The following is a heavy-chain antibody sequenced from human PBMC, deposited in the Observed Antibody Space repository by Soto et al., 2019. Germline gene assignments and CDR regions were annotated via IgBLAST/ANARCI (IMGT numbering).Heavy chain of an antibody. J-gene: IGHJ1*01. CDR2: IYPGDSDT. Sequence: LGESLKISCKGSGYSFTSYWIGWVRQMPGEGLEWMGIIYPGDSDTRYSPSFQGQVTISADKSISTAYLQWSSLKASDTAMYYCARPYCSGGSCYSEYFQHWGQGTLVTVSS. D-gene: IGHD2-15*01. CDR3: ARPYCSGGSCYSEYFQH. V-gene: IGHV5-51*01. CDR1: GYSFTSYW.